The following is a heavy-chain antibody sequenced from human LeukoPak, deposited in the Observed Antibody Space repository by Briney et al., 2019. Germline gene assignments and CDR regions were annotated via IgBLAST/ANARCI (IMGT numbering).Heavy chain of an antibody. CDR3: ARVLGYSYGKGPFDY. CDR2: IWYDGSNK. CDR1: GFTFSSYG. J-gene: IGHJ4*02. D-gene: IGHD5-18*01. Sequence: GGSLRLSCAASGFTFSSYGMRWVRQAPGKGLEWVAVIWYDGSNKYYADSVKGRFTISRDNSKNTLYLQMNSLRAEDTAVYYCARVLGYSYGKGPFDYWGQGTLVTVSS. V-gene: IGHV3-33*01.